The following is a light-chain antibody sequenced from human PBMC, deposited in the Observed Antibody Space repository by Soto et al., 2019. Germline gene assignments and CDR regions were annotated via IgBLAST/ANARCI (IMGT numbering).Light chain of an antibody. Sequence: QSVLTQPASVSGSPGQSITISCTGTSSDFGGYNYVSWYQQHPGKAPKLMIYDVSNRPSGVSNRFSGSKSGNTASLTIFVLQAEDEADYYCSSYTSSSTLAVFGGGTQLTVL. J-gene: IGLJ2*01. CDR3: SSYTSSSTLAV. CDR2: DVS. CDR1: SSDFGGYNY. V-gene: IGLV2-14*01.